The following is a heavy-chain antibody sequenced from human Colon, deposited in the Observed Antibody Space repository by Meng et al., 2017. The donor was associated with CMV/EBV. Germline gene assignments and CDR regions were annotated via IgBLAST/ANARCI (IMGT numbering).Heavy chain of an antibody. CDR2: IYSETTGSST. D-gene: IGHD2-2*01. J-gene: IGHJ6*02. Sequence: GESLKISCVGSGFTFSDFGMHWVRQAPGKGLEWVSMIYSETTGSSTYYGASVRGRFTISRDNAKNSLYLQMNSLRAEDTAVYYCARDRYRYCSSTSCYYYGMDVWGQGTTVTVSS. CDR1: GFTFSDFG. CDR3: ARDRYRYCSSTSCYYYGMDV. V-gene: IGHV3-21*05.